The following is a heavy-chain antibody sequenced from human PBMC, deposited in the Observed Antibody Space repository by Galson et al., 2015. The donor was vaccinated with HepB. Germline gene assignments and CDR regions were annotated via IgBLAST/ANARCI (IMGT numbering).Heavy chain of an antibody. V-gene: IGHV3-23*01. CDR2: ISGSGGST. D-gene: IGHD2-2*01. Sequence: SLRLSCAASGFTFSSYAMSWVRQAPGKGLEWVSAISGSGGSTYYADSVKGRFTISRDNSKNTLYLQMNSLRAEDTAVYYCAKQAHCSSTSCYAAVDYWGQGTLVTVSS. J-gene: IGHJ4*02. CDR3: AKQAHCSSTSCYAAVDY. CDR1: GFTFSSYA.